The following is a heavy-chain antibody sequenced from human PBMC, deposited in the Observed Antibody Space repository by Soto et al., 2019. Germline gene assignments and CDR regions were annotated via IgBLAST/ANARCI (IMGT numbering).Heavy chain of an antibody. V-gene: IGHV3-64*01. Sequence: GGSLRLSCAASGFTFSSYAMHWVRQAPGKGLEYVSGINSNGGSTYYANSVKGRFTISRDNSMNTLYFQVGSLRAEDMAVYYCVRVGGYCSGGSCSDYMDVWGKGTTVTVSS. J-gene: IGHJ6*03. D-gene: IGHD2-15*01. CDR3: VRVGGYCSGGSCSDYMDV. CDR1: GFTFSSYA. CDR2: INSNGGST.